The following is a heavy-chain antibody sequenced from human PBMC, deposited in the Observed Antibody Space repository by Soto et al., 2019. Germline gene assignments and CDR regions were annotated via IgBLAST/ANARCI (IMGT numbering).Heavy chain of an antibody. CDR2: INPNGGST. Sequence: GASVKVSCKASGYTFISFYVHWVRQAPGQGLEWMGIINPNGGSTAYAQKFQGRVTVTRDTSTSTVYMELSSLRSEDTAVYYCARLATVTPPYYFDYWGQGTLVTVSS. CDR3: ARLATVTPPYYFDY. CDR1: GYTFISFY. D-gene: IGHD4-17*01. V-gene: IGHV1-46*01. J-gene: IGHJ4*02.